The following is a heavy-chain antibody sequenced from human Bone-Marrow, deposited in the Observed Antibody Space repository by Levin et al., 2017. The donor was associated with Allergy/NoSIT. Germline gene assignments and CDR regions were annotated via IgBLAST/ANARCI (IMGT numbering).Heavy chain of an antibody. D-gene: IGHD2-2*01. CDR2: IIPIFGTA. V-gene: IGHV1-69*13. Sequence: GASVKVSCKASGGTFSSYAISWVRQAPGQGLEWMGGIIPIFGTANYAQKFQGRVTITADESTSTAYMELSSLRSEDTAVYYCARDGARYCSSTSCYPDAFDSWGQGTMVTVSS. CDR1: GGTFSSYA. CDR3: ARDGARYCSSTSCYPDAFDS. J-gene: IGHJ3*02.